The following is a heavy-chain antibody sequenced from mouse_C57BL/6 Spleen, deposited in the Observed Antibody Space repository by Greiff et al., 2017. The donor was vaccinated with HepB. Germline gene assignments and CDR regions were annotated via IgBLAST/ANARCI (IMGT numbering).Heavy chain of an antibody. J-gene: IGHJ2*01. CDR2: IYPRDGST. CDR3: ARRYDGGYFDY. D-gene: IGHD2-3*01. CDR1: GYTFTSYD. Sequence: QVQLQQSGPELVKPGASVKLSCKASGYTFTSYDINWVKQRPGQGLEWIGWIYPRDGSTKYNEKFKGKATLTVDPSSSPSYTELHSLTSEDSAVYFCARRYDGGYFDYWGQGTTLTVSS. V-gene: IGHV1-85*01.